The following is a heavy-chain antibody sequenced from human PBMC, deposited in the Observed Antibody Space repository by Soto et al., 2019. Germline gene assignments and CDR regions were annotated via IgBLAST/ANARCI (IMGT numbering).Heavy chain of an antibody. D-gene: IGHD3-9*01. J-gene: IGHJ1*01. V-gene: IGHV1-18*01. CDR1: GYTFTSYG. Sequence: QVQLVQSGGEVKKPGDSVKVSCKASGYTFTSYGISWVRQAPGQGLEWMGWISAYNGNTHYAQKLQGRVTMTTDTAASTAYMELGSLRSDDTAVYYCARDTLGPYDILTGYKDFQHWGQGTLVTVSS. CDR2: ISAYNGNT. CDR3: ARDTLGPYDILTGYKDFQH.